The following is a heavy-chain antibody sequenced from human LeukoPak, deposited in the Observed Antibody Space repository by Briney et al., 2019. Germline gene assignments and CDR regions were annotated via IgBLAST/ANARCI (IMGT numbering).Heavy chain of an antibody. CDR3: ASPSRGDGYSLAFDY. J-gene: IGHJ4*02. V-gene: IGHV4-59*01. CDR1: GGSISSYY. Sequence: PLETLSLTCTVSGGSISSYYWSWIRQPPGKGLEWIGYIYYSGSTNYNPSLKSRVTISVDTSKNQFSLKLSSVTAADTAVYYCASPSRGDGYSLAFDYWGQGTLVTVSS. CDR2: IYYSGST. D-gene: IGHD5-24*01.